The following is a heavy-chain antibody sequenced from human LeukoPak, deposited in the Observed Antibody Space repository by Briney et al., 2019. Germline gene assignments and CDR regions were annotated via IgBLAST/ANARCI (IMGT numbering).Heavy chain of an antibody. V-gene: IGHV1-2*02. Sequence: ASVKVSCKASGYTFTGYYMHWVRQAPGQGLEWMGWINPNSGGTNYAQKFQGRVTMTRDTSISTAYMELSRLRSGDTAVYYCARDVGVGGYSYGHDAFDIWGQGTMVTVSS. CDR3: ARDVGVGGYSYGHDAFDI. CDR2: INPNSGGT. D-gene: IGHD5-18*01. J-gene: IGHJ3*02. CDR1: GYTFTGYY.